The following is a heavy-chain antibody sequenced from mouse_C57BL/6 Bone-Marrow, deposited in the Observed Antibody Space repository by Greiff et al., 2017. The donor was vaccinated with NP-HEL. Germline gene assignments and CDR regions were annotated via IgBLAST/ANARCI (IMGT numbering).Heavy chain of an antibody. Sequence: EVQLQESGPGLVKPSQSLSLTCSVTGYSITSGYYWNWIRQFPGNKLELMGYISYDGSNNYNPSLKNRISITRDTYKNQIFLKLNAVTTEDTATYDCERAYDGLDYWGQGTTLTVSS. CDR1: GYSITSGYY. V-gene: IGHV3-6*01. CDR2: ISYDGSN. J-gene: IGHJ2*01. D-gene: IGHD2-3*01. CDR3: ERAYDGLDY.